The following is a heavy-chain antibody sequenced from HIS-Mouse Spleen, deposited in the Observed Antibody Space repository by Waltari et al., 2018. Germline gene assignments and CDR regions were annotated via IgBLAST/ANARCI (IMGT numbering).Heavy chain of an antibody. J-gene: IGHJ4*02. CDR3: AYGDYFDY. V-gene: IGHV4-39*01. Sequence: QLQLQESGPGLVKPSETLSLTCTVSGCSISSSSYYWGWIRQPPGKGLGWIGSIYYSGSTYYNPSLKSRVTISVDTSKNQFSLKLSSVTAADTAVYYCAYGDYFDYWGQGTLVTVSS. D-gene: IGHD4-17*01. CDR1: GCSISSSSYY. CDR2: IYYSGST.